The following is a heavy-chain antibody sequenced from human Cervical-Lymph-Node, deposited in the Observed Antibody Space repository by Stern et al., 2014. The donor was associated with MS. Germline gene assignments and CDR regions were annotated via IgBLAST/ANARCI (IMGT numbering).Heavy chain of an antibody. V-gene: IGHV1-24*01. J-gene: IGHJ3*02. Sequence: QVQLVQSGAEVKKPGASVKVSCKVSGYILTKLAMHWVRQAPGKGLEWMGGFDPDEGETIYAQKITGRVTMTEETSPYTTYMEMRSLRSEDTAVYFCATDHPTVGIYDALSMWCQLTRFTVSS. CDR1: GYILTKLA. CDR2: FDPDEGET. D-gene: IGHD6-13*01. CDR3: ATDHPTVGIYDALSM.